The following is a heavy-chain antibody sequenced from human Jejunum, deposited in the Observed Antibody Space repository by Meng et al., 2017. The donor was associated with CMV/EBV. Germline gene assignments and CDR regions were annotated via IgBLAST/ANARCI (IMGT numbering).Heavy chain of an antibody. CDR2: IYYSGST. J-gene: IGHJ4*02. CDR1: ISTGSYF. V-gene: IGHV4-39*07. D-gene: IGHD3-22*01. CDR3: ARAPYNYFDSSGDPPDY. Sequence: ISTGSYFWDWIRQPPGEGLEWIGNIYYSGSTYYNPSLKSRVVISVDTSRNQFSLKLSSVTAADTAVYYCARAPYNYFDSSGDPPDYWGQGTLVTVSS.